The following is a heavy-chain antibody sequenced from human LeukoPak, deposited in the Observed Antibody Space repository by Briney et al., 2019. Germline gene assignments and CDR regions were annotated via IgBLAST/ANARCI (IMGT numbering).Heavy chain of an antibody. CDR2: IYPGDSDT. Sequence: GESLKISCKGSGYSFTSYWIGWVRQTPGKGLEWMGIIYPGDSDTRYSPSFQGQVTISADKSISTAYLQWSSLKASDTAMYYCARILRYFDWPTPYYFDYWGQGTLVTVSS. V-gene: IGHV5-51*01. CDR3: ARILRYFDWPTPYYFDY. J-gene: IGHJ4*02. CDR1: GYSFTSYW. D-gene: IGHD3-9*01.